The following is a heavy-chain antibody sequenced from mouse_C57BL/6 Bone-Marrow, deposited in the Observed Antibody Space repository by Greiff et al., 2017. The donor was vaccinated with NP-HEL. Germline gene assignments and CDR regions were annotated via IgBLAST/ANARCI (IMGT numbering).Heavy chain of an antibody. D-gene: IGHD3-2*02. Sequence: VKLQQPGAELVKPGASVKLSCKASGYTFTSYWMHWVKQRPGQGLAWIGMIHPNSGSTNYNEKFKSKATLTVDKSSSTAYMQLSSLTSEDSAVYYCASGLRLRLAYWGQGTLVTVSA. V-gene: IGHV1-64*01. CDR1: GYTFTSYW. J-gene: IGHJ3*01. CDR2: IHPNSGST. CDR3: ASGLRLRLAY.